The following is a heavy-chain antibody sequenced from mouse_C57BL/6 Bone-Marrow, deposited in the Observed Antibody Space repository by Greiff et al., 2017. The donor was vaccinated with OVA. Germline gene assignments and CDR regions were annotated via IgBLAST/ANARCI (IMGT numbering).Heavy chain of an antibody. CDR3: ARRGIITTVVARNFDY. CDR2: INPYNGGT. CDR1: GYTFTDYY. D-gene: IGHD1-1*01. J-gene: IGHJ2*01. Sequence: VQLQQSGPVLVKPGASVKMSCKASGYTFTDYYMNWVKQSHGKSLEWIGVINPYNGGTSYNQKFKGKATLTVDKSSSTAYMELNSLTSEDSAVYYCARRGIITTVVARNFDYWGQGTTLTVSS. V-gene: IGHV1-19*01.